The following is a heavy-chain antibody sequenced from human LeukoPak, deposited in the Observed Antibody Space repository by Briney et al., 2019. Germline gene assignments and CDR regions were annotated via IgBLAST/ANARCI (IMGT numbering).Heavy chain of an antibody. CDR2: ISGSGGST. Sequence: GGSLRLSCAASGFTFSSYAMSWVRQAPGKGLEWVSAISGSGGSTYYADSVKGRFTISRDNSKNTLYLQMNSLRAEDTAVYYCAKEMSSSGWYGSYYYYYGMDVWGQGTTVTVSS. V-gene: IGHV3-23*01. CDR1: GFTFSSYA. J-gene: IGHJ6*02. CDR3: AKEMSSSGWYGSYYYYYGMDV. D-gene: IGHD6-19*01.